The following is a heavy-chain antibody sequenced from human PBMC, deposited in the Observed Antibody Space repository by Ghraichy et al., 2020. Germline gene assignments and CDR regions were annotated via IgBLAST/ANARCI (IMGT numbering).Heavy chain of an antibody. D-gene: IGHD3-16*01. CDR2: INQHGSAE. V-gene: IGHV3-7*03. CDR1: GFSFSSYW. Sequence: GGSLRLSCAASGFSFSSYWMNWVRQAPGKGLEWVANINQHGSAEYYVDSVKGRFPISRDNAKNSLYLQLNSLRVEDTAVYYCTKAPVASYWCPGTLVTLSS. J-gene: IGHJ4*02. CDR3: TKAPVASY.